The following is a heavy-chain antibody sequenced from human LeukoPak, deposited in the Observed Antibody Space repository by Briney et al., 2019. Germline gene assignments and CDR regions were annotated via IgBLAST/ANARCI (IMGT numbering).Heavy chain of an antibody. J-gene: IGHJ6*02. CDR3: ARSGSSLPLLRLGYGMDV. CDR2: INHSGST. Sequence: SETLSLTCAVYGGSFSGYYWSWIRQPPGKGLEWIGEINHSGSTNYNPSLKSRVTISVDTSKNQFSLKLSSVTAADTAVYYCARSGSSLPLLRLGYGMDVWGQGTTVTVSS. V-gene: IGHV4-34*01. D-gene: IGHD2-21*01. CDR1: GGSFSGYY.